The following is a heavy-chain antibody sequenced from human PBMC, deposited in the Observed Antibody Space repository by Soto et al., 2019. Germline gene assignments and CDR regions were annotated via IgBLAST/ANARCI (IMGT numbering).Heavy chain of an antibody. D-gene: IGHD3-10*01. V-gene: IGHV3-23*01. CDR2: IGGRDGTP. CDR1: GSPFSNYG. Sequence: LRLSFAASGSPFSNYGMNWGRQAPGKGLEWVSAIGGRDGTPHYGDSVRGRFTISRDNSHNTFFLQMNSLRGKDPGLYYCAKDVAFQRGSDSGRHYFAPSRQGALVTLAS. J-gene: IGHJ5*02. CDR3: AKDVAFQRGSDSGRHYFAP.